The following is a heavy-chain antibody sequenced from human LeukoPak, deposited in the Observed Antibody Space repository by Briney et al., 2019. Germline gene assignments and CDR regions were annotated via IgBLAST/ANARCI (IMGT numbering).Heavy chain of an antibody. J-gene: IGHJ4*02. CDR3: VRDDRYSGEKPFDF. Sequence: PGGSLRLSCGASGFTFSRFAMKGVRQARGKGLEWVSYISTSSSYIYNADSVKGRFTVSRDNSKNSLYLQMTSLRAEDTAVYYCVRDDRYSGEKPFDFWGQGTLVTVSP. V-gene: IGHV3-21*01. CDR1: GFTFSRFA. D-gene: IGHD3-16*02. CDR2: ISTSSSYI.